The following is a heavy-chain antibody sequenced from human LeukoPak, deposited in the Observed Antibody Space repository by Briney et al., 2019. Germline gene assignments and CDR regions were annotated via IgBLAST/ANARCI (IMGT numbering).Heavy chain of an antibody. V-gene: IGHV3-21*01. CDR2: ISSSGEYI. CDR1: GFTFSSYA. D-gene: IGHD6-6*01. J-gene: IGHJ4*02. CDR3: ARDGPGVKQAVPDFDY. Sequence: GGSLRLSCAASGFTFSSYAMSWVRQAPGKGLEWVSSISSSGEYIYNADSVKGRFTISRDNARNSVYLQMNSLRAEDTAIYFCARDGPGVKQAVPDFDYWGQGTLVAVSS.